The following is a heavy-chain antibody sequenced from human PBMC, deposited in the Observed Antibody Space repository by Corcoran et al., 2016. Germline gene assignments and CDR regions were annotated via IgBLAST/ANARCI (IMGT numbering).Heavy chain of an antibody. D-gene: IGHD2-15*01. V-gene: IGHV4-34*01. J-gene: IGHJ4*02. CDR1: GGSFSGYY. Sequence: VQLQQWGAGLLKPSETLSLTRAVYGGSFSGYYWSWIRQPPGKGLEWIGEINHSGSTNYNPSLKSRVTISVDTSKNQFSLKLSSVTAADPAVYYCARGPIVGRGYVDYWGQGTLVTVSS. CDR3: ARGPIVGRGYVDY. CDR2: INHSGST.